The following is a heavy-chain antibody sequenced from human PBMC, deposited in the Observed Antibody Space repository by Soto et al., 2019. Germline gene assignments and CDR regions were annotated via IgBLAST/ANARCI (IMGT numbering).Heavy chain of an antibody. V-gene: IGHV3-48*02. Sequence: EVQLVESGGGLVQPGGSLRLSCAASGFTFSSYSMNWVRQAPGKGLEWVSYISKSGSTVYFADSVKGRFTISRDNAKNSLYLQMNSLRDEDTAVYYCARGAEYYSFWRDYYDHDAFDIWGQGTLVTVSS. CDR3: ARGAEYYSFWRDYYDHDAFDI. D-gene: IGHD3-3*01. CDR2: ISKSGSTV. CDR1: GFTFSSYS. J-gene: IGHJ3*02.